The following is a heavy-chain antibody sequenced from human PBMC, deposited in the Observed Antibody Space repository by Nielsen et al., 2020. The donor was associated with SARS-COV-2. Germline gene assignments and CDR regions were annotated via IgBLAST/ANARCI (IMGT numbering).Heavy chain of an antibody. J-gene: IGHJ6*02. CDR3: ARSGFTNFHYYYGMDV. CDR2: INAGTGNT. CDR1: GYTFTSYA. D-gene: IGHD5-12*01. V-gene: IGHV1-3*01. Sequence: ASVKVSCKASGYTFTSYAMHWVRQAPGQRLEWMGWINAGTGNTKYSQKFQGRITITRDTSASTVYIDLSSLRSEDTAVYYCARSGFTNFHYYYGMDVWGQGTAVSVSS.